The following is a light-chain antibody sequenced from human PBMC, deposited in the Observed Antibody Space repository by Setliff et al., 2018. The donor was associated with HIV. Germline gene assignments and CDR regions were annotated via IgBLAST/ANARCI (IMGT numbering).Light chain of an antibody. J-gene: IGLJ1*01. V-gene: IGLV2-14*01. Sequence: QSALTQPASVSGSPGQSITISCTGSNSDIGSYNFVSWYQHHPGKAPKLMIYEASNRPSGVSSRFSASKSGNTASLTISGLQTEDEADYYCSSYTNITTRVFGTGTKVTVL. CDR3: SSYTNITTRV. CDR1: NSDIGSYNF. CDR2: EAS.